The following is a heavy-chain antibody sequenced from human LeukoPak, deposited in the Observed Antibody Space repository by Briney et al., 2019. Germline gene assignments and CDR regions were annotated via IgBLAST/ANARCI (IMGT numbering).Heavy chain of an antibody. CDR3: ARLLIVVVPAAPRGFDY. V-gene: IGHV4-39*01. Sequence: PSETLSLTCTVSGGSISSSSYYWGWIRQPPGKGLEWIGSTYYSGSTYYNPSLKSRVTISVDTSKNQFSLKLSSVTAADTAVYYCARLLIVVVPAAPRGFDYWGQGTLVTVSS. CDR1: GGSISSSSYY. J-gene: IGHJ4*02. CDR2: TYYSGST. D-gene: IGHD2-2*01.